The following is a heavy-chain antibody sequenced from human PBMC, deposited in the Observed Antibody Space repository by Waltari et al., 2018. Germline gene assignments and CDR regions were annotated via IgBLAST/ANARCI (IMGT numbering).Heavy chain of an antibody. CDR2: FDPEQGET. D-gene: IGHD3-16*02. CDR3: VTGRIMKNVGGVLVLEHELRAGYFQL. Sequence: VRVGPSAAEVSRPAAGAKGSGRVQASRPRKVRMHGAGQDVAESLRWMGVFDPEQGETIYAQNFQGRVIITEDTTTDTAYMQRSSLRSDDTAVYYCVTGRIMKNVGGVLVLEHELRAGYFQLWGQGTLVVVSS. V-gene: IGHV1-24*01. J-gene: IGHJ1*01. CDR1: ASRPRKVR.